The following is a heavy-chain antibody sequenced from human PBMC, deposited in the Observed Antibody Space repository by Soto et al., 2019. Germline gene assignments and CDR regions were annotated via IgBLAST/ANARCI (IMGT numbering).Heavy chain of an antibody. D-gene: IGHD3-22*01. V-gene: IGHV1-58*01. CDR1: GFTFTSSA. Sequence: ASVKVSCKASGFTFTSSAVQWVRQARGQRLEWIGWIVVGSGNTNYAQKFQERVTITRDMSTSTAYMELSSLRSEDTAVYYCAADPDSSGPHKYWGQGTLVTVSS. CDR2: IVVGSGNT. J-gene: IGHJ4*02. CDR3: AADPDSSGPHKY.